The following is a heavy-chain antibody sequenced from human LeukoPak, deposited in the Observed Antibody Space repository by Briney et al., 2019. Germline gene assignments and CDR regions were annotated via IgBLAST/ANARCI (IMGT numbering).Heavy chain of an antibody. CDR3: ATDMAFSAFDI. CDR2: IDGDGRQK. D-gene: IGHD3-3*02. J-gene: IGHJ3*02. CDR1: EFSFTNYW. V-gene: IGHV3-7*03. Sequence: GGSLRLSCIASEFSFTNYWMVWIRQAPGKGLEWVASIDGDGRQKDYVDSVKGRFTISRDNARNSLFLQLNSLRTEDTALYYCATDMAFSAFDIWGHGTMVIVSS.